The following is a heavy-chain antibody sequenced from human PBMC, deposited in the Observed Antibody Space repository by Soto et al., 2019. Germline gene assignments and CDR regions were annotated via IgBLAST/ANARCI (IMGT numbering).Heavy chain of an antibody. CDR2: VSSTGST. V-gene: IGHV4-59*01. D-gene: IGHD3-10*01. CDR3: TTQGFGGLHGLVDV. CDR1: GASITQYY. Sequence: SETLSLTCTVSGASITQYYWNWIRQSPGKGLEWIVSVSSTGSTVFNPSLTSRVTVSLDTSKNQFSLTLNSVTAADTAVYYCTTQGFGGLHGLVDVWGQGTPVTVS. J-gene: IGHJ6*02.